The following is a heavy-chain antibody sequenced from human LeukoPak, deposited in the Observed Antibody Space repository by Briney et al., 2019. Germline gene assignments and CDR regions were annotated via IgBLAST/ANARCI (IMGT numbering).Heavy chain of an antibody. CDR2: IYYSGST. CDR3: ATVRRGYSYGYSFDY. J-gene: IGHJ4*02. V-gene: IGHV4-59*01. CDR1: GGSISSYY. D-gene: IGHD5-18*01. Sequence: SETLSLTCTVSGGSISSYYWSWIRQPPGKGLEWIGYIYYSGSTNYNPSLKSRATISVDTSKNQFSLKLSSVTAADTAVYYCATVRRGYSYGYSFDYWGQGTLVTVSS.